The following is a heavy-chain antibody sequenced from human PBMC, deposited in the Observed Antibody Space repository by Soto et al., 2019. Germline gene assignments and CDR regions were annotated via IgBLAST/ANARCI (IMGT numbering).Heavy chain of an antibody. CDR1: GYTFTSYD. J-gene: IGHJ6*02. V-gene: IGHV1-8*01. Sequence: QVQLVQSGAEVKKPGASVKVSCKASGYTFTSYDINWVRQATGQGLEWMGWMNANSGNTGYAQKFQGRVTMTRNTSLTTAYMEMSSLRSEDTALYYCGRAMTRRGMDVWGQGTTVTVSS. CDR3: GRAMTRRGMDV. CDR2: MNANSGNT.